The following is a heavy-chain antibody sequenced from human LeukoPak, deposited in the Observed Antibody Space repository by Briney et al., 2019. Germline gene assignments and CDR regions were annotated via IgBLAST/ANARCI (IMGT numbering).Heavy chain of an antibody. D-gene: IGHD6-6*01. Sequence: ASVKVSCKASGGTFSSYAFNWVRQVPGQGLEWMGGIIPLFGTTNYAQKFQGRVTITAGGSTRTVYMELSGLRSEDTALYFCARGGEYSSSLAYWGQGTLVTVSS. J-gene: IGHJ4*02. CDR3: ARGGEYSSSLAY. CDR2: IIPLFGTT. CDR1: GGTFSSYA. V-gene: IGHV1-69*13.